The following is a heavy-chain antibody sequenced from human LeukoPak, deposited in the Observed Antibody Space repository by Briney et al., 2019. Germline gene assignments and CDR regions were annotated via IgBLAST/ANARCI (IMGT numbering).Heavy chain of an antibody. CDR2: IRRKTDGGTT. D-gene: IGHD5-18*01. J-gene: IGHJ4*02. CDR3: AHRDTSMVRVDY. CDR1: GFTFRNAS. Sequence: GGSLRLSCAASGFTFRNASMSWIRQAPGKGLEWIGRIRRKTDGGTTDYAAPVKGRFTISRDDSKNTVFLQVNSLTTEDTAVYFCAHRDTSMVRVDYWGQGTLVTVSS. V-gene: IGHV3-15*01.